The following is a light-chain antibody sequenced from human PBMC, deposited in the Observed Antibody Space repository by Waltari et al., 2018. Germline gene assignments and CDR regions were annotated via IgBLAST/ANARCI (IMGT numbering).Light chain of an antibody. Sequence: QSVLTQPPSASGTPGQRVTISCSGSGANLGSNTLAWYQQLPGTAPKLLMYSNNERPSGVPDRFSGSKSGTSASLAISGLQSEDEAEYYCAAWDDSLNSPVFGGGSKLTVL. CDR3: AAWDDSLNSPV. J-gene: IGLJ3*02. V-gene: IGLV1-44*01. CDR1: GANLGSNT. CDR2: SNN.